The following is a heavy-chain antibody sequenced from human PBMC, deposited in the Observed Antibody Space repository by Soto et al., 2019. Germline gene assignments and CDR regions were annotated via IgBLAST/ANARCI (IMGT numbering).Heavy chain of an antibody. J-gene: IGHJ6*02. Sequence: SETLSLTCTVSGGSISSSSYYWGWIRQPPGKGLEWIGSIYYSGSTYYNPSLKSRVTISVDTSKNQFSLKLSSVTAADTAVYYCARHGDTAMSRTPYGMDVWGQGTTVTVS. CDR2: IYYSGST. D-gene: IGHD5-18*01. CDR1: GGSISSSSYY. V-gene: IGHV4-39*01. CDR3: ARHGDTAMSRTPYGMDV.